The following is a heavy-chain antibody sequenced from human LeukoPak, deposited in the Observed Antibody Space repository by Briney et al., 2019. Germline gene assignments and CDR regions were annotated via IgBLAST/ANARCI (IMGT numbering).Heavy chain of an antibody. CDR1: GXPFSNYA. J-gene: IGHJ4*02. CDR2: FTDSGSST. Sequence: GGSLRLSWAASGXPFSNYAMSWVRQPPGKGLEWVSVFTDSGSSTYYPDSVKGRFTISRDNSKNTLYLQMNSLRAEDTAVYHCAKGTLRYCTSGRCYPLDYWGQGTLVTVSS. CDR3: AKGTLRYCTSGRCYPLDY. D-gene: IGHD2-15*01. V-gene: IGHV3-23*01.